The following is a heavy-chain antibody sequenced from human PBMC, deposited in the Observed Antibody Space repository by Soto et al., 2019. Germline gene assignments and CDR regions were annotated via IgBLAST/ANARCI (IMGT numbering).Heavy chain of an antibody. CDR3: ARNWYRSSPYCYGMDV. CDR2: IDPSDSYT. V-gene: IGHV5-10-1*01. CDR1: GYSFTSYW. D-gene: IGHD6-19*01. Sequence: GESLKISCKGSGYSFTSYWISWVRQMPGKGLEWMGRIDPSDSYTNYSPSFQGHVTISADKSISTAYLQWSSLKASDTAMYYCARNWYRSSPYCYGMDVWGQGTTVTVSS. J-gene: IGHJ6*02.